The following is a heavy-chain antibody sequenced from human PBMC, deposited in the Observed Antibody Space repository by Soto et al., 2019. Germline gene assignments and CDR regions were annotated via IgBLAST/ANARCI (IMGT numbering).Heavy chain of an antibody. CDR1: GFTLSSYG. CDR3: ARDPYLYYDFWSGYYSPYFDY. J-gene: IGHJ4*02. Sequence: GGSLRLSCAASGFTLSSYGMHWVRQAPGKGLEWVAVIWYDGSNKYYADSVKGRFTISRDNSKNTLYLQMNSLRAEDTAVYYCARDPYLYYDFWSGYYSPYFDYWGQGTLVTVSS. D-gene: IGHD3-3*01. V-gene: IGHV3-33*01. CDR2: IWYDGSNK.